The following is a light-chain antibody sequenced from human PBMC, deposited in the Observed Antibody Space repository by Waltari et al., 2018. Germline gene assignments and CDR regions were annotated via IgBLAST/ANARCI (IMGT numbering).Light chain of an antibody. CDR2: EVS. V-gene: IGLV2-14*01. CDR1: SSDIDNYNY. CDR3: SSYTSSSTYVG. J-gene: IGLJ2*01. Sequence: QSALTQPASVSGSPGQSITISCTGTSSDIDNYNYVSWYQQHPDKAPKLMIYEVSNRPAGGSNRFSRSKSGNTAYLTISGLQAADEADYYCSSYTSSSTYVGFGGGTKLTVL.